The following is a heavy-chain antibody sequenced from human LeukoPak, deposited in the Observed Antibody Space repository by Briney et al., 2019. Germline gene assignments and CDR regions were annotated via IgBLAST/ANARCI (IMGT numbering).Heavy chain of an antibody. CDR1: GFTFSSYA. Sequence: GSLRLSCAASGFTFSSYAMSWVRQPPGKGLEWIGEINHSGSTNYNPSLKSRVTISVDTSKNQFSLKLSSVTAADTAVYYCARGPSGSSWYKGRWFDPWGQGTLVTVSS. CDR3: ARGPSGSSWYKGRWFDP. J-gene: IGHJ5*02. D-gene: IGHD6-13*01. CDR2: INHSGST. V-gene: IGHV4-34*01.